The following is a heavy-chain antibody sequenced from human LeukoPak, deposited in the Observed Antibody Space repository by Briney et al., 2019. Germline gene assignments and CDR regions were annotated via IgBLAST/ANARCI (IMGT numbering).Heavy chain of an antibody. D-gene: IGHD6-13*01. CDR2: ISHDGSDK. J-gene: IGHJ4*02. CDR1: GFTFSSYG. V-gene: IGHV3-30*18. Sequence: PGGSLRLSCAASGFTFSSYGMHWVRQAPGKGLEWVAPISHDGSDKGYADSVKGRFTISRDNSKNMLYLQLDSLRAEDTAVYYCAKNNWGHSNSWLFEYWGQGTLVIASS. CDR3: AKNNWGHSNSWLFEY.